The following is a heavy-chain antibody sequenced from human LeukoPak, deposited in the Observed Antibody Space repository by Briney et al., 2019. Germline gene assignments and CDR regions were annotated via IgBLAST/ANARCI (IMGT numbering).Heavy chain of an antibody. Sequence: PGGSLRLSCVASGFSLSRFGMHWVRQAPGKGLEWVSFVGYDGSSQHYADSVKGRFTISRDNSKNTLTLLMNSLRVEDTAVYYCAKGYDYWSGYFDSWGQGTLVTVSS. J-gene: IGHJ4*02. CDR3: AKGYDYWSGYFDS. D-gene: IGHD3-3*01. CDR2: VGYDGSSQ. V-gene: IGHV3-30*02. CDR1: GFSLSRFG.